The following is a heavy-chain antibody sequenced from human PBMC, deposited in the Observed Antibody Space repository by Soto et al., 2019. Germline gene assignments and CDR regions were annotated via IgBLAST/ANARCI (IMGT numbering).Heavy chain of an antibody. J-gene: IGHJ6*02. D-gene: IGHD3-22*01. CDR1: RGTFSSYA. Sequence: SVKPSCKASRGTFSSYAIPSPQHAPGQGHERMGWIIPIFGTANYAQKFQGRVTITADKSTSTAYMELSSLRSEDTAVYYCARDARRGEYYDSSGYYYNYYYYYGMDVWGQGTTVTVSS. CDR3: ARDARRGEYYDSSGYYYNYYYYYGMDV. V-gene: IGHV1-69*06. CDR2: IIPIFGTA.